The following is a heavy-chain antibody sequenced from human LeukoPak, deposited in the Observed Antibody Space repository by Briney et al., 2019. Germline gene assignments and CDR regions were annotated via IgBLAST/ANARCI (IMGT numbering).Heavy chain of an antibody. CDR3: ATRKRGYSYGFDY. V-gene: IGHV4-59*12. D-gene: IGHD5-18*01. CDR1: GGSIRGYY. J-gene: IGHJ4*02. Sequence: SETLSLTCNVSGGSIRGYYWSWIRQPPGKGLEWIGYIYYSGSTYYNPSLKSRVTISVDTSKNQFSLKLSSVTAADTAVYYCATRKRGYSYGFDYWGQGTLVTVSS. CDR2: IYYSGST.